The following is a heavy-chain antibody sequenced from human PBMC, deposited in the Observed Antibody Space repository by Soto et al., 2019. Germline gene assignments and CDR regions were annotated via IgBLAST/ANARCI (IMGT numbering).Heavy chain of an antibody. J-gene: IGHJ5*02. Sequence: ASVKVSCKASGYTFTSYGISWVRQAPGQGLEWMGWISAYNGNTNYAQKLQGRVTMTTDTSTSTAYMELRSLRSDDTAVYYCARGLYNWNDVRRNWFDPWGQGTLVTVSS. CDR3: ARGLYNWNDVRRNWFDP. CDR2: ISAYNGNT. V-gene: IGHV1-18*01. CDR1: GYTFTSYG. D-gene: IGHD1-20*01.